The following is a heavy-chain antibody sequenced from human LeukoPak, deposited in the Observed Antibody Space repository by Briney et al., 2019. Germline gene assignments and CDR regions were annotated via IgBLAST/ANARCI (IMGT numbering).Heavy chain of an antibody. CDR3: ARGLLTTVTTDY. V-gene: IGHV1-18*01. CDR1: GYTSTSYG. Sequence: ASVKVSCKASGYTSTSYGISWVRQAPGQGLEWMGWISAYNGNTNYAQKLQGRGTMTTDTSTSTAYMELRSLRSDDTAVYYCARGLLTTVTTDYWGQGTLVTVSS. J-gene: IGHJ4*02. D-gene: IGHD4-17*01. CDR2: ISAYNGNT.